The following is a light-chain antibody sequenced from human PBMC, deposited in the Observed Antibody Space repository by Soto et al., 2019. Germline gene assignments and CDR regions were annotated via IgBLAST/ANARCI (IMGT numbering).Light chain of an antibody. V-gene: IGLV1-40*01. J-gene: IGLJ1*01. CDR2: DNS. CDR3: QSYASSLNGLYV. Sequence: QSVLTQPDSVSGAPGQRVTISCSRSNSNIGEGHKVDWYQQLPGTDPKLIISDNSNRPSGAPDRFSGSKSGTSASLAITGLQAEDEADYFCQSYASSLNGLYVFGTGTKVTVL. CDR1: NSNIGEGHK.